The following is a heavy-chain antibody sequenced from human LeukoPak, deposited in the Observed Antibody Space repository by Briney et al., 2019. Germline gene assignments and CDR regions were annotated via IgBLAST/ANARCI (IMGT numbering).Heavy chain of an antibody. CDR1: GGSFSGYY. V-gene: IGHV4-34*01. CDR2: INHSGST. J-gene: IGHJ4*02. CDR3: ARGRSRRRASPIDY. Sequence: SETLSLTCAVYGGSFSGYYWSWIRQPPGKGLEWIGEINHSGSTNYNPSLKSRVTISVDTSKNQFSLKLSSVTAADTAVYYRARGRSRRRASPIDYWGQGTLVTVSS. D-gene: IGHD5/OR15-5a*01.